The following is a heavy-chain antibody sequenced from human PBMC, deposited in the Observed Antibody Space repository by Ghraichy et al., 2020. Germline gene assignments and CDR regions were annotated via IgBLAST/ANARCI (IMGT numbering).Heavy chain of an antibody. CDR2: INSDGSST. CDR1: GFTFSSYW. Sequence: GALRLSCAASGFTFSSYWMHWVRQAPGKGLVWVSRINSDGSSTSYADSVKGRFTISRDNAKNTLYLQMNSLRAEDTAVYYCARGGIAAAGTTDYWGQGTLVTVSS. V-gene: IGHV3-74*01. CDR3: ARGGIAAAGTTDY. J-gene: IGHJ4*02. D-gene: IGHD6-13*01.